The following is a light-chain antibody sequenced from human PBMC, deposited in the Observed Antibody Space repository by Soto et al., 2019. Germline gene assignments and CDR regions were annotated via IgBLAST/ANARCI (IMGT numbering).Light chain of an antibody. CDR1: QSVAHN. CDR3: QQYDVWPPLFT. CDR2: GAS. J-gene: IGKJ3*01. V-gene: IGKV3-15*01. Sequence: EVVMTQSPATVSVSPGDRATLSCRASQSVAHNLAWFQKKPGQAPRLLIYGASTRATGGPGRFSGSGSGTQFTLTISRLQSEDSAVYYCQQYDVWPPLFTFGPGTTVDIK.